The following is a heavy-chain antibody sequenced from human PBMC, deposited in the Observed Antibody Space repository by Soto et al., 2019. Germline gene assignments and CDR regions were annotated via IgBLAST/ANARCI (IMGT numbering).Heavy chain of an antibody. J-gene: IGHJ4*02. CDR3: AKNLPYIAAAGLPHRDY. Sequence: GGSLRLSCAASGFTFSSYAMSWVRQAPGKGLEWVSAISGSGGSTYYADSVKGRFTISRDNSKNTLYLQMNSLRAEDTAVYFCAKNLPYIAAAGLPHRDYWGQGTLVTVSS. D-gene: IGHD6-13*01. CDR1: GFTFSSYA. CDR2: ISGSGGST. V-gene: IGHV3-23*01.